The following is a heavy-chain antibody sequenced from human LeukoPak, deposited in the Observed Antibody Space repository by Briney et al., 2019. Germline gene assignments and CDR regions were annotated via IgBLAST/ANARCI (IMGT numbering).Heavy chain of an antibody. CDR2: ISGSGGST. V-gene: IGHV3-23*01. Sequence: GGSLRLSCAASGFTFSSYAMSWVRQAPGKGLEWVSAISGSGGSTYYADSVKGRFTISRDNAKNSLYLQMNSLRAEDTAVYYCARGELTGYYLDYWGQGTLVTVSS. J-gene: IGHJ4*02. D-gene: IGHD3-9*01. CDR1: GFTFSSYA. CDR3: ARGELTGYYLDY.